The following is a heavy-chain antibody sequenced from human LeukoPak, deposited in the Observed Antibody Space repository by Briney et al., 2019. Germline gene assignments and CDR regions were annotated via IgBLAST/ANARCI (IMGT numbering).Heavy chain of an antibody. J-gene: IGHJ3*02. V-gene: IGHV4-39*01. D-gene: IGHD5-18*01. CDR1: GGSISSSSYY. CDR2: IYYNGST. Sequence: SETLSLTCTVSGGSISSSSYYWGWIRQPPGKGLEWIGSIYYNGSTYYNPSLKNRVTISVDTSKNQFSLKLSSVTAADTAVYYCARPFRTGYSYAAGAFDIWGQGTMVTVSS. CDR3: ARPFRTGYSYAAGAFDI.